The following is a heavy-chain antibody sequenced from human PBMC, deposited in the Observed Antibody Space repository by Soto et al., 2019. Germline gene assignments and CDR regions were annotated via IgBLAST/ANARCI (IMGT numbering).Heavy chain of an antibody. Sequence: SSETLSLTCTVSGDSISSGNKYWSWIRQAPGEGLEWIGYIFYSGTTYYNPSLKTRLTISLGTSQNQFSLRLTSVTDADSAVYYCARVPSHFEYYSAIDFWGQGTTVTVSS. CDR3: ARVPSHFEYYSAIDF. CDR1: GDSISSGNKY. D-gene: IGHD3-9*01. CDR2: IFYSGTT. J-gene: IGHJ6*02. V-gene: IGHV4-30-4*01.